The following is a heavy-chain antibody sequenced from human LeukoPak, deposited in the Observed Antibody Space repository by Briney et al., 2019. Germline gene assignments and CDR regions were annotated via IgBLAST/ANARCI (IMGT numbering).Heavy chain of an antibody. D-gene: IGHD5-24*01. Sequence: PSETLSLTCTVSGGSITSSSYYWGWIRQPRVKGLEWSGSIYYSGSTYYNPSLERRVTISPASSQNQFTLTPRSLTAADTAVYYSAILKLHSYKDYWGQGTLVTVSS. V-gene: IGHV4-39*01. J-gene: IGHJ4*02. CDR2: IYYSGST. CDR1: GGSITSSSYY. CDR3: AILKLHSYKDY.